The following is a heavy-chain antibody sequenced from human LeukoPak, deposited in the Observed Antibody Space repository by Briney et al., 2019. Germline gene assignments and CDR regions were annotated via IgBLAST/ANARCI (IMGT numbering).Heavy chain of an antibody. Sequence: SETLSLTCAVSGGSISSGGCSWSWIRQPPGKGLEWIGYIYHSGSTYYNPSLKSRVTISVDRSKNQFSLKLSSVTAADTAVHXXXXXXXXXXXGGEQYYFDYWGQGTLVTVSS. V-gene: IGHV4-30-2*01. CDR1: GGSISSGGCS. D-gene: IGHD1-26*01. CDR2: IYHSGST. J-gene: IGHJ4*02. CDR3: XXXXXXXXXGGEQYYFDY.